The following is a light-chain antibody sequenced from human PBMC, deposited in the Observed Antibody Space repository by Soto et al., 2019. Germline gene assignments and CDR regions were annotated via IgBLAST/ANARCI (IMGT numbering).Light chain of an antibody. Sequence: QSVLTQPPSASGTHGHRVTISCSGSSSNIGSNTVNWYQQLPGTAPKLLIYSNNQRPSGVPDRFSGSKSGTSASLAISGLQSEDEADYYCAAWDDSLNGYVFGTGTKVTVL. V-gene: IGLV1-44*01. CDR3: AAWDDSLNGYV. CDR2: SNN. CDR1: SSNIGSNT. J-gene: IGLJ1*01.